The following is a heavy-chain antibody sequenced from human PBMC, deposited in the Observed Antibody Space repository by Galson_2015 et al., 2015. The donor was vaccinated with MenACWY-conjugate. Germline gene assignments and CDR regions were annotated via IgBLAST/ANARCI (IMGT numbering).Heavy chain of an antibody. CDR1: GFTFSTYG. V-gene: IGHV3-30*18. J-gene: IGHJ6*02. D-gene: IGHD3-22*01. Sequence: SLRLSCAAPGFTFSTYGMHWVRQAPGKGLEWVALISYDGNNNYYADSVQGRFTISRDNSKNTLYLQMNSLRAEDTAVYYCAKDRGPDYYDRSGYFFYYYGMDVWGQGTTVTVSS. CDR3: AKDRGPDYYDRSGYFFYYYGMDV. CDR2: ISYDGNNN.